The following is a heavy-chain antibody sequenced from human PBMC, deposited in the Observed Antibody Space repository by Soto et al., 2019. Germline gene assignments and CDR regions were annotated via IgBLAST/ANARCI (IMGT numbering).Heavy chain of an antibody. CDR1: GYDFTTYG. V-gene: IGHV1-18*01. Sequence: QVHLVQSGAEVKKPGASVKVSCKGSGYDFTTYGITWVRQAPGQGLEWMAWISAHNGNTDYAQKLQGRVTVTRDTSTSTAYMELRSLRSDGAAVYYWARGRYGDYWGQGALVTVSS. CDR3: ARGRYGDY. J-gene: IGHJ4*02. D-gene: IGHD1-26*01. CDR2: ISAHNGNT.